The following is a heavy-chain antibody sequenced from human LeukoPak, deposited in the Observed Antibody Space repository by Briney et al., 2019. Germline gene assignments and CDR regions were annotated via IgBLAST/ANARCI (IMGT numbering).Heavy chain of an antibody. CDR1: NGSINTYY. Sequence: SETLSLTCTVSNGSINTYYWSWIRQPPGKGLEWIGYIYYSGSTNYNPSLKSRVTISVDTSKNQFSLKLSSVTAADTAVYYCARALGYFDLWGRGTLATVSS. V-gene: IGHV4-59*01. J-gene: IGHJ2*01. CDR2: IYYSGST. CDR3: ARALGYFDL.